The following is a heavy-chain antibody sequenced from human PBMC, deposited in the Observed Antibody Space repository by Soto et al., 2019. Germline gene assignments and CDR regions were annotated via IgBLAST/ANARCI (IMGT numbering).Heavy chain of an antibody. J-gene: IGHJ5*02. CDR2: ISAYNGNT. Sequence: ASVKVSCKASGYTFTSYGISWVRQAPGQGLEWMGWISAYNGNTNYAQKLQGRVTMTTDTSTSTAYMELRSLRSDDTAVYYCARGGYYDFWSGYYGLRRDNWFDPWRHGTLATVSS. D-gene: IGHD3-3*01. V-gene: IGHV1-18*04. CDR1: GYTFTSYG. CDR3: ARGGYYDFWSGYYGLRRDNWFDP.